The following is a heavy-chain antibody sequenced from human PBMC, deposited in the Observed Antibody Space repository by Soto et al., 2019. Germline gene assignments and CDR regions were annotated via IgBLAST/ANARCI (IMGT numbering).Heavy chain of an antibody. CDR2: ISYDGSNK. D-gene: IGHD1-26*01. J-gene: IGHJ6*02. CDR1: GFTFISYG. CDR3: AKDRPSGSRPYYYGMDV. Sequence: QVQLVESGGGVVQPGRSLRLSCAASGFTFISYGMHWVRQAPGKGLEWVAVISYDGSNKYYADSVKGRFTISRDNSKNTLYLQMNSLRAEDTAVYYCAKDRPSGSRPYYYGMDVWGQGTTVTVSS. V-gene: IGHV3-30*18.